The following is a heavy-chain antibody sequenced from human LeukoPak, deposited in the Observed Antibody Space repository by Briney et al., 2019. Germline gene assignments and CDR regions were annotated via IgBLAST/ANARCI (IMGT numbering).Heavy chain of an antibody. CDR2: ISGSGGST. Sequence: GGSLRLSCAASGFTFSSYAMSWVRQAPGKGLEWVSAISGSGGSTYYADSVKGRFTISRDNSKNTLYLQMNSLRAEDTAVYYCAKDQNRWGGYDYYFDYWGQGTLVTVSS. CDR3: AKDQNRWGGYDYYFDY. V-gene: IGHV3-23*01. CDR1: GFTFSSYA. D-gene: IGHD5-12*01. J-gene: IGHJ4*02.